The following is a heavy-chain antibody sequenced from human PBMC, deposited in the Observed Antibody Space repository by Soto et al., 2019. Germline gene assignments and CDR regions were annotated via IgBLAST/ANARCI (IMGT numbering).Heavy chain of an antibody. V-gene: IGHV5-51*01. CDR3: AGQRGYSYGVPYYYMDV. D-gene: IGHD5-18*01. CDR2: IYPGGSDT. J-gene: IGHJ6*03. Sequence: GESLKISCKGSGYSFTSYWIGWVRQMPGKGLEWMGIIYPGGSDTRYSPSFQGQVTISADKSISTAYLQWSSLKASDTAMYYCAGQRGYSYGVPYYYMDVWGKGTTVTVSS. CDR1: GYSFTSYW.